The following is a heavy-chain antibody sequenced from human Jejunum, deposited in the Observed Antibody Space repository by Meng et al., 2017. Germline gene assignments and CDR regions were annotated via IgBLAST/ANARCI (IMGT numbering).Heavy chain of an antibody. Sequence: QGQLVESGGGVVQPGRSLRLSCAASGFTFSSYGMHWVRQAPGKGLEWVSLIWFDGSNKYYSESVKGRFTISRDNSKNTLYLQMNSLRAEDTAVYYCATTGEDGAGLDYWGQGTLVTVSS. D-gene: IGHD1-14*01. CDR3: ATTGEDGAGLDY. J-gene: IGHJ4*02. V-gene: IGHV3-33*01. CDR2: IWFDGSNK. CDR1: GFTFSSYG.